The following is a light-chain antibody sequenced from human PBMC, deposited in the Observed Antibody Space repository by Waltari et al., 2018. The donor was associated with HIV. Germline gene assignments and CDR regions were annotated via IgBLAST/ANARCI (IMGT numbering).Light chain of an antibody. CDR2: AAS. J-gene: IGKJ2*01. V-gene: IGKV1-9*01. CDR1: QGISSY. CDR3: QQLSIYPRA. Sequence: DIQLTQSPSFLSASVGDRVTITCRASQGISSYLAWYQQKPGKAPKLLIYAASTLQSGVPSRFSGSGSGTEFTLTISSLQPEDFVTYYCQQLSIYPRAFGQGTKLEIK.